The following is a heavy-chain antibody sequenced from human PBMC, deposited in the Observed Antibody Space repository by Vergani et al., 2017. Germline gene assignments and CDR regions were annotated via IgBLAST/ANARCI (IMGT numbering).Heavy chain of an antibody. V-gene: IGHV3-49*03. CDR1: GFTFGDYA. J-gene: IGHJ4*02. CDR3: TRDGYYYDSSGSSRFDY. D-gene: IGHD3-22*01. CDR2: IRSKAYGGTT. Sequence: EVQLVESGGGLVQPGRSLRLSCTASGFTFGDYAMSWFRQAPGKGLEWVGFIRSKAYGGTTEYAASVKGRFTISRDDSKSIAYLQMNSLKTEDTAVYYCTRDGYYYDSSGSSRFDYWGQGTLVTVSS.